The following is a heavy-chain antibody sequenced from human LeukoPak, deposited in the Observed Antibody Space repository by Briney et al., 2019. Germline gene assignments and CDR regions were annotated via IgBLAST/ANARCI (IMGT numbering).Heavy chain of an antibody. CDR1: GFTFSSYA. V-gene: IGHV3-30*04. CDR3: ARERTAAADY. D-gene: IGHD6-13*01. CDR2: ISYDGSNK. Sequence: PGGSLRLSCAASGFTFSSYAMHWVRQAPGKGLEWVAVISYDGSNKYYADSVKGRFTISRDNSKNTLYLQMNSLRAEDTAVYYCARERTAAADYCGQGTLVTVSS. J-gene: IGHJ4*02.